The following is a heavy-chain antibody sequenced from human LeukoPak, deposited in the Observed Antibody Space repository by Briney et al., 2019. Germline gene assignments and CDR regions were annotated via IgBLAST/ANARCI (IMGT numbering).Heavy chain of an antibody. Sequence: GDSLKISCKASGYIFTTYWIAWVRQMAGKGLEWMGIFNPADSDTRYSPSFQGQVTISADKSISTAYLQWSSLKASDSAMYYCTRREDDTCYSDYWGQGTLVTVSS. CDR3: TRREDDTCYSDY. D-gene: IGHD3-9*01. CDR2: FNPADSDT. CDR1: GYIFTTYW. V-gene: IGHV5-51*01. J-gene: IGHJ4*02.